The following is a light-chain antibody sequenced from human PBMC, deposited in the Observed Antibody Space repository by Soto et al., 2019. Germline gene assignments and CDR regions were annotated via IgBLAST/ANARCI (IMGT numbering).Light chain of an antibody. CDR2: EVN. CDR3: SSYTSSNTYV. Sequence: VLTQPPSVSGSPGQSVAISCTGTSSDVGSYNRVSWYQQPPGTAPKVMIYEVNNRPSGVPDRFSGSKSGNTASLTISGLQAEDEADYYCSSYTSSNTYVFGTGTKVTVL. J-gene: IGLJ1*01. CDR1: SSDVGSYNR. V-gene: IGLV2-18*02.